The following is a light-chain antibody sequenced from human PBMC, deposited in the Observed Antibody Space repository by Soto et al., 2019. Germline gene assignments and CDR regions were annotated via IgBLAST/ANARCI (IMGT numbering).Light chain of an antibody. J-gene: IGLJ1*01. Sequence: QSVLTQPASVSGSPGQSITISFTGTRLDVGCYNFVSWYQQHPGQAPKLIIYEVTNRPSGVSDRFSGSNSDNTAPLTISGLHPEDAADYYCCSSVSSKTDVFGTGTKLTVL. CDR1: RLDVGCYNF. V-gene: IGLV2-14*03. CDR2: EVT. CDR3: CSSVSSKTDV.